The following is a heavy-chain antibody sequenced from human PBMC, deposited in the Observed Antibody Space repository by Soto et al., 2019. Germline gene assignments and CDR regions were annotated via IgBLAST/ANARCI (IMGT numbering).Heavy chain of an antibody. CDR2: IKQDGSEK. CDR3: ARGNGYYPYYYYYMDV. V-gene: IGHV3-7*01. CDR1: GFTFSRSW. Sequence: GGSLRLSCAASGFTFSRSWMNWVRQAPGKGLEWVANIKQDGSEKFYVDSVKGRFTIAGDNAKSSLYLQMNSLRAEDTAVYYCARGNGYYPYYYYYMDVWGKGTTVTVSS. D-gene: IGHD3-3*01. J-gene: IGHJ6*03.